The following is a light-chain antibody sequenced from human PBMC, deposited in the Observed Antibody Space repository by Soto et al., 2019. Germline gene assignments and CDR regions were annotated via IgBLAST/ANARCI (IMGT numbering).Light chain of an antibody. V-gene: IGKV1-39*01. CDR1: QSISSY. J-gene: IGKJ1*01. CDR3: QQSYSTLRT. Sequence: DIQMTQSPSSLSASVGDRVTITCRASQSISSYLNWYQQKPGKAPKLLIYAASSLQSGVPSRFSGSGSRTDFTLTISSLQPEDFATYYCQQSYSTLRTFGQGTKVDIK. CDR2: AAS.